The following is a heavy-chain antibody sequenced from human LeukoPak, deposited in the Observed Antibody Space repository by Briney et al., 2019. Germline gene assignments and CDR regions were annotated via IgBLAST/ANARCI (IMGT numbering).Heavy chain of an antibody. V-gene: IGHV1-8*01. D-gene: IGHD2-2*01. Sequence: ASAKVSCKASGYSFTSYDINWVRQAAGQGLEWMGWMDPHTANAGYAQKFQGRVTMTSDTSISTAYMELNNLRSDDTAVYYCVRIPQRVPHNWFDPWGQGTLVTVSS. CDR2: MDPHTANA. CDR3: VRIPQRVPHNWFDP. CDR1: GYSFTSYD. J-gene: IGHJ5*02.